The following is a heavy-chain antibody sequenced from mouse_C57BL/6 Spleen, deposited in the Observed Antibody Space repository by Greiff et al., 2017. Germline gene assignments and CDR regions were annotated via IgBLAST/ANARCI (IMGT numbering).Heavy chain of an antibody. CDR2: ISYDGSN. CDR1: GYSITSGYY. D-gene: IGHD2-3*01. J-gene: IGHJ2*01. V-gene: IGHV3-6*01. CDR3: ARIYDGYYPFDY. Sequence: EVQVVESGPGLVKPSQSLSLTCSVTGYSITSGYYWNWIRQFPGNKLEWMGYISYDGSNNYNPSLKNRISITRDTSKNQFFLKLNSVTTEDTATYYCARIYDGYYPFDYWGQGTTLTVSS.